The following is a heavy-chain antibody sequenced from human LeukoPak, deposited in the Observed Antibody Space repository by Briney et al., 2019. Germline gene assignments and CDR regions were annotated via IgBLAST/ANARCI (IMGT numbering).Heavy chain of an antibody. J-gene: IGHJ4*02. CDR2: INSDGSST. CDR3: AKSHCGRFSCARVDY. V-gene: IGHV3-74*01. CDR1: GFTFSSYW. D-gene: IGHD2-2*01. Sequence: GGSLRLSCAASGFTFSSYWMHWVRQAPGKGLVWVSRINSDGSSTSYADSVKGRFTISRDNAKNTLYLQMNSLRAEDTAVYYCAKSHCGRFSCARVDYWGQGTLVTVSS.